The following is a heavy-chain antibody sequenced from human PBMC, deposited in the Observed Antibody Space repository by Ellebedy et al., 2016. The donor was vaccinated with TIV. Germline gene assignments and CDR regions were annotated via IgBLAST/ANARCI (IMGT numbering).Heavy chain of an antibody. CDR2: ISYDGSNK. D-gene: IGHD2-15*01. J-gene: IGHJ4*02. V-gene: IGHV3-30*18. CDR1: GFTFNNYG. Sequence: GESLKISCAASGFTFNNYGMHWVRQAPGKGLEWVAVISYDGSNKYYADSVKGRFTVSRENSKNTLYLQMNSLRAEDTALYYCAKADIVVVVATTWDYWGQGTLVTVSS. CDR3: AKADIVVVVATTWDY.